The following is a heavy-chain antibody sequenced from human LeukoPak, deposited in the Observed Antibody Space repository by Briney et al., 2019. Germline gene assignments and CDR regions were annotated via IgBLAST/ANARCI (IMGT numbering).Heavy chain of an antibody. CDR1: GGSISSGDYY. CDR3: ARGSEVMRGIGSDAFDI. J-gene: IGHJ3*02. Sequence: SETLSLTCTVSGGSISSGDYYWSWIRQPPGKGLEWIGYIYYSGSTYYNPSLKSRVTISVDTSKNQFSLKLSSVTAADTAVYYCARGSEVMRGIGSDAFDIWGQGTMVTVSS. CDR2: IYYSGST. D-gene: IGHD2-21*01. V-gene: IGHV4-30-4*01.